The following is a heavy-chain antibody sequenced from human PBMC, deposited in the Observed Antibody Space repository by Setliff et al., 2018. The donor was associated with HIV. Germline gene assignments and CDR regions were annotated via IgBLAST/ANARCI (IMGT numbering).Heavy chain of an antibody. CDR1: GFTFSTYG. Sequence: PGGSLRLSCAASGFTFSTYGMHWVRQAPGKGLEWVAFIRYDGSNKYHADSAKGRFTISRDNADRSLYLQMNSLRAEDTAVYYCVKDEEYIGVVSATMNMPGYYHYYYMDVWGKGSTVTV. V-gene: IGHV3-30*02. J-gene: IGHJ6*03. CDR3: VKDEEYIGVVSATMNMPGYYHYYYMDV. CDR2: IRYDGSNK. D-gene: IGHD2-2*01.